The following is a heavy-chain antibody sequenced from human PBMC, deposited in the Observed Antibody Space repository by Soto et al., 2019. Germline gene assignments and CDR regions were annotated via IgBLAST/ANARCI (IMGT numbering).Heavy chain of an antibody. V-gene: IGHV3-23*01. CDR1: GFTFGSFA. CDR2: ISDSGGST. J-gene: IGHJ4*02. CDR3: ARGAVRPDS. Sequence: EVQLLESGGGLEQPGGSLRLSCAASGFTFGSFAMTWVRQAPGKGLEWVAAISDSGGSTFYADSVKGRFTISRDSSKNTLYLQMNSLRAEDTAVYYCARGAVRPDSWGQGTLVTVSS. D-gene: IGHD6-19*01.